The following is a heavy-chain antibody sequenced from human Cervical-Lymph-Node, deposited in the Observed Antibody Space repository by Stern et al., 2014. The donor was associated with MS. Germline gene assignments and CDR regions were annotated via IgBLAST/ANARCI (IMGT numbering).Heavy chain of an antibody. CDR2: ISWNSGIT. J-gene: IGHJ4*02. CDR3: AKDMGVRVATPYDY. Sequence: VQLVQSGGGLVQPGRSLRLSCAASGFTFDDYAMHWVRQVPGKGLEWVSGISWNSGITGYADSVKGRFTISRDNAKNSLYLQMNSLRAEDTALYYCAKDMGVRVATPYDYWGQGTLVTVSS. D-gene: IGHD5-12*01. V-gene: IGHV3-9*01. CDR1: GFTFDDYA.